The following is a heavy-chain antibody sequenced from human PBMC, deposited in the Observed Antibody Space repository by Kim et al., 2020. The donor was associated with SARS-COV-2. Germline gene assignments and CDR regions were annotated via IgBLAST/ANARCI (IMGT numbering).Heavy chain of an antibody. V-gene: IGHV3-30*04. J-gene: IGHJ4*02. CDR3: ARADSSGYYPDY. CDR2: ISYDGSNK. Sequence: GGSLRLSCAASGFTFSSYAMHWVRQAPGKGLEWVAVISYDGSNKYYADSVKGRFTISRDNSKNTLYLQMNSLRAEDTAVYYCARADSSGYYPDYWGQGTLVTVSS. D-gene: IGHD3-22*01. CDR1: GFTFSSYA.